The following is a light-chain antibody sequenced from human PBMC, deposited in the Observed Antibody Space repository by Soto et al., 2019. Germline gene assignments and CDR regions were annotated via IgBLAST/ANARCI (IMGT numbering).Light chain of an antibody. Sequence: EIVMTQSPATLSVSPGERATLSCRASQSVCSNLAWYQQKPGQAPRLLIYGASSRATGIPDRFSGSGSGTDFTLTISNLEPEDFAVYYCQQFSSYPLTFGGGTKVDI. CDR1: QSVCSN. CDR2: GAS. CDR3: QQFSSYPLT. J-gene: IGKJ4*01. V-gene: IGKV3D-15*01.